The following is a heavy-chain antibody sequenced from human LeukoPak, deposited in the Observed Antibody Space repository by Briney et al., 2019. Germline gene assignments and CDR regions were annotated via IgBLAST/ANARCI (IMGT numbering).Heavy chain of an antibody. Sequence: ASVKVSCKASGGTFSSYAISWVRQAPGQGLEWMGGIIPIFGTANYAQKFQGRVTITADESTSTAYMELSSLRSEDTAVYYCARQESGTHRYAWGSYRPSFGYWGQGTLVTVSS. D-gene: IGHD3-16*02. J-gene: IGHJ4*02. CDR2: IIPIFGTA. V-gene: IGHV1-69*13. CDR3: ARQESGTHRYAWGSYRPSFGY. CDR1: GGTFSSYA.